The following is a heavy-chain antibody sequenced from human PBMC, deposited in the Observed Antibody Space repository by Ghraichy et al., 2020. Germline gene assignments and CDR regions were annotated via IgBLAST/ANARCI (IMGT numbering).Heavy chain of an antibody. D-gene: IGHD6-13*01. J-gene: IGHJ4*02. CDR1: NGSISSGGYY. CDR3: ARAYSSSWYPPGFDY. Sequence: SLTCTVSNGSISSGGYYWGWIRQPPGKGLEWIGNIYYSGNTYYSPSLKSRVAISIDTSKNQFSLKLSSVTAADTAIYYCARAYSSSWYPPGFDYWGRGTLVTVSS. V-gene: IGHV4-39*01. CDR2: IYYSGNT.